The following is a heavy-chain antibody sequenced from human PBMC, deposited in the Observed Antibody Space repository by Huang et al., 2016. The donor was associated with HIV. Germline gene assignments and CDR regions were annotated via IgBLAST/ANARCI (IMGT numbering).Heavy chain of an antibody. Sequence: QVQLVESGGGVVQPGGSLRLSCAASGFTFSSYGMHWVRQAPGKGLGWGAFIRDDGSNKYYADSVKGRFTISRDNSKNTLYLQMNSLRAEDTALYYCAKSGDDFWSGYPVGYWGQGTLVTVSS. CDR2: IRDDGSNK. CDR3: AKSGDDFWSGYPVGY. CDR1: GFTFSSYG. V-gene: IGHV3-30*02. D-gene: IGHD3-3*01. J-gene: IGHJ4*02.